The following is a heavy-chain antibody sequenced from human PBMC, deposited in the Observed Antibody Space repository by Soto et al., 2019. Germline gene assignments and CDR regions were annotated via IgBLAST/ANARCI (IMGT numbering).Heavy chain of an antibody. CDR3: AKDHLETTVTTPSY. Sequence: QPGGSLRLSCAASGFTFSSYVMHWVRQAPGKGLEWVAVISYDGNNKYYADSVKGRFTISRDNFKNTLYLQMDSLRAEDTAMYYCAKDHLETTVTTPSYWGQGTLVTVSS. CDR1: GFTFSSYV. J-gene: IGHJ4*02. D-gene: IGHD4-17*01. V-gene: IGHV3-30*18. CDR2: ISYDGNNK.